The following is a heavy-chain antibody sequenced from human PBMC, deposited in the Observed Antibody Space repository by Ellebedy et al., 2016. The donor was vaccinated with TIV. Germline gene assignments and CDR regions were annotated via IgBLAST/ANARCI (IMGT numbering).Heavy chain of an antibody. J-gene: IGHJ4*02. V-gene: IGHV4-31*03. D-gene: IGHD2-2*01. CDR3: GRAVIEVGDLDH. Sequence: SETLSLXCSVSGGSITTGASYWSWIRQHPGKGLEWIGYINYSGTAYYNPYLESRAVISIDSSKNQFSLIMSSVTAADTAVYYCGRAVIEVGDLDHWGQGTLVTVSS. CDR1: GGSITTGASY. CDR2: INYSGTA.